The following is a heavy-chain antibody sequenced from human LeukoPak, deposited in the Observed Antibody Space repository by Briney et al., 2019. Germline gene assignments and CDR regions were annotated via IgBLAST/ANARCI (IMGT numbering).Heavy chain of an antibody. CDR2: ISYDGSNK. V-gene: IGHV3-30*04. CDR1: GFTSSSYA. CDR3: ARGSHWPAAKESWFDL. Sequence: PGGSLRLSCAASGFTSSSYAMHWVRQAPGKGLEWVAVISYDGSNKYYADSVKGRFTISRDNSKNTLYLQMNSLRAEETAVYYGARGSHWPAAKESWFDLWGQGTLVTVSS. J-gene: IGHJ5*02. D-gene: IGHD2-2*01.